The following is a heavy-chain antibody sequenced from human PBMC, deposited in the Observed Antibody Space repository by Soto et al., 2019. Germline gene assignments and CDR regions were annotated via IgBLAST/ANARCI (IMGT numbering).Heavy chain of an antibody. CDR3: ARGFPLWFDP. CDR2: VNAGNGNT. J-gene: IGHJ5*02. V-gene: IGHV1-3*01. D-gene: IGHD3-16*02. Sequence: GASGKVSCKGSGYNLTSFAMGLVRPAPRQKLEGMGWVNAGNGNTKYSQRCQGRVTITRDTSASTAYMELSSLRSEDTAVYYCARGFPLWFDPWGQGTLVTVSS. CDR1: GYNLTSFA.